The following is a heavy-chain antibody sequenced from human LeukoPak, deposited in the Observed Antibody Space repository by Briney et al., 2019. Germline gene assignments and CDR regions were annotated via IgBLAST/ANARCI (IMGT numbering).Heavy chain of an antibody. V-gene: IGHV3-23*01. Sequence: GSLRLSCDASGFTVNSYAMNWVRQAPGKGLEWVSVVSASGDNTYYADSVKGRFTISRDDSKNTVYLQMNSLRADDTAVYHCAKGGRRHYGDYVAFWGQGTLVTVSS. CDR1: GFTVNSYA. CDR2: VSASGDNT. CDR3: AKGGRRHYGDYVAF. J-gene: IGHJ4*02. D-gene: IGHD4-17*01.